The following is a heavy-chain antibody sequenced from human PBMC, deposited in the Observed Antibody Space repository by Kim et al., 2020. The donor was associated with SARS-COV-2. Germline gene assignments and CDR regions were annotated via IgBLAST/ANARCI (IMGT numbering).Heavy chain of an antibody. V-gene: IGHV3-33*05. J-gene: IGHJ5*02. CDR1: GFTFSSYG. Sequence: GGSLRLSCAASGFTFSSYGMHWVRQAPGKGLEWVAVISYDGSNKYYADSVKGRFTISRDNSKNTLYLQMNSLRAEDTAVYYCARPYSGSYWSWFDPWGQG. CDR3: ARPYSGSYWSWFDP. D-gene: IGHD1-26*01. CDR2: ISYDGSNK.